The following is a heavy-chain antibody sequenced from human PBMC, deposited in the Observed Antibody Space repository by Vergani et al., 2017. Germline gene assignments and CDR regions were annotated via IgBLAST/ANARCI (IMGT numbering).Heavy chain of an antibody. J-gene: IGHJ2*01. Sequence: QVRLEESGPGLVKPSETLYFPCPVSGYSIGSGFYWAWIRQSPGEGLQWLTSIHNRGKTYHNPSLKSRVSVSLDTSKNRFSLNLTSVTATDTAVYYCARSQGDYWYFDLWGPGSLVTVSS. D-gene: IGHD2-21*01. CDR3: ARSQGDYWYFDL. CDR2: IHNRGKT. V-gene: IGHV4-38-2*01. CDR1: GYSIGSGFY.